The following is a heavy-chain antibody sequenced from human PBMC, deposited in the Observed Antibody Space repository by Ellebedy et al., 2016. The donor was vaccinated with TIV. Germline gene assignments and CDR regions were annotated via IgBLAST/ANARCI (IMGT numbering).Heavy chain of an antibody. D-gene: IGHD1-1*01. J-gene: IGHJ4*02. V-gene: IGHV3-30-3*01. CDR2: ISYDGSNK. Sequence: GGSLRLSCAASGFTLGNYAMHWVRQAPGKGLEWVSVISYDGSNKYYADSVKGRFTISRDNSKNTLYLQMNSLRAEDTAVYYCAGRAYNWNDGSLFDYWGQGTLVTVSS. CDR3: AGRAYNWNDGSLFDY. CDR1: GFTLGNYA.